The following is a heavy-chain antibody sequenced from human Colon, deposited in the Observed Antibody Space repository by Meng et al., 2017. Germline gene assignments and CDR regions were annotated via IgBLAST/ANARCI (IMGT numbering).Heavy chain of an antibody. D-gene: IGHD2-2*01. Sequence: ASVKVSCKASGYTFTSYAMHWVRQAPGQRLEWMGWINAGNGNTKYSQKFQGRVTITRDTSASTACMELSSLRSEDTAVYYCARTIIYCSSTSCYAYYFDYWGQGTLVTVSS. J-gene: IGHJ4*02. CDR2: INAGNGNT. CDR3: ARTIIYCSSTSCYAYYFDY. V-gene: IGHV1-3*01. CDR1: GYTFTSYA.